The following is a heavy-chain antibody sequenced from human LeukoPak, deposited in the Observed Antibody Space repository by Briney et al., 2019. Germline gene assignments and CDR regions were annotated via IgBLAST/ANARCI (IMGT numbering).Heavy chain of an antibody. CDR2: IYTSGST. V-gene: IGHV4-61*02. CDR1: GGSISSGSYY. Sequence: PSETLSLTCTVSGGSISSGSYYWSWIRQPAGKGLEWIGRIYTSGSTNYSPSLESRVTISVDTSKNQFSLKLSSVTAADTAVYYCARGYGDFRVEGRYFHSWGQGTLITVSS. CDR3: ARGYGDFRVEGRYFHS. D-gene: IGHD4-17*01. J-gene: IGHJ4*02.